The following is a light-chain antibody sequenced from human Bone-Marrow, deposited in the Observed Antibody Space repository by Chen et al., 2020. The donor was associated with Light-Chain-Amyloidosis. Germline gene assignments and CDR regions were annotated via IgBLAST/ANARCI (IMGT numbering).Light chain of an antibody. CDR3: QQRDSYPFT. V-gene: IGKV1-9*01. CDR1: QGISSY. Sequence: DIQLTQSPSFLSASVGDRVTITCRASQGISSYLAWYQQQPGKAPQLLIYAASTLQSGVPSRFSGSGSGTEFTLTISSLQPEDFATYYCQQRDSYPFTFGPGTKVDIK. CDR2: AAS. J-gene: IGKJ3*01.